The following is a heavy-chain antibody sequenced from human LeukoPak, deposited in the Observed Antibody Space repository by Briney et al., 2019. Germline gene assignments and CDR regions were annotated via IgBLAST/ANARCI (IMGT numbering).Heavy chain of an antibody. CDR3: ARDVDYYDSSGYLIRGYYFDY. Sequence: PGGSLRLSCAASGFTFSSYSMNWVRQAPGKGLEWVSYISSSSSTIYYADSVKGRFTISRDNAKNSLYLQVNSLRDEDTAVYYCARDVDYYDSSGYLIRGYYFDYWGQGTLVTVSS. J-gene: IGHJ4*02. CDR2: ISSSSSTI. CDR1: GFTFSSYS. D-gene: IGHD3-22*01. V-gene: IGHV3-48*02.